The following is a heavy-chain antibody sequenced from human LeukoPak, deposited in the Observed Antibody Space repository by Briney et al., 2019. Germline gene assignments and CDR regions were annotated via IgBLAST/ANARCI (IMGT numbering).Heavy chain of an antibody. CDR1: GYTFTSYG. Sequence: ASVKVSCTASGYTFTSYGISWVRQAPGQGLEWMGWISAYNGNTNYAQKLQGRVTMTTDTSTSTVYMELSSLRSEDTAVYYCARGDSSGYQSDYWGQGTLVTVSS. V-gene: IGHV1-18*01. D-gene: IGHD3-22*01. CDR3: ARGDSSGYQSDY. J-gene: IGHJ4*02. CDR2: ISAYNGNT.